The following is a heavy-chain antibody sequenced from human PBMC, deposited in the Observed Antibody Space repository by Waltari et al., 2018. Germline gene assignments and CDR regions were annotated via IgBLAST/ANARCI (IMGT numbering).Heavy chain of an antibody. J-gene: IGHJ2*01. D-gene: IGHD6-13*01. CDR2: IYHSGST. V-gene: IGHV4-4*01. CDR1: GGSISSSNW. CDR3: ARGHSSSWYSDWYFDL. Sequence: QVQLQESGPGLVKPSGTLSLTCAVSGGSISSSNWWSWVRQPPGKGLEWIGEIYHSGSTNYTPSLKSRVTISVDKSKNQFSLKLSSVTAADTAVYCCARGHSSSWYSDWYFDLWGRGTLVTVSS.